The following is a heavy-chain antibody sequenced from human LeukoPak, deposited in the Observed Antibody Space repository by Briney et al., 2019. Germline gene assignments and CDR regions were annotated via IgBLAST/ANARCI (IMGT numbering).Heavy chain of an antibody. Sequence: PSETLSLTCTVSGGSISSGGYYWSWIRQHPGKGLEWIGYIYYSGSTYYNPSLKSRVTLSVDTSKNQFSLKLSSVTAADTAVYYCARDKIYSGYDYWGQGTLVTVSS. J-gene: IGHJ4*02. CDR2: IYYSGST. CDR3: ARDKIYSGYDY. D-gene: IGHD5-12*01. CDR1: GGSISSGGYY. V-gene: IGHV4-31*03.